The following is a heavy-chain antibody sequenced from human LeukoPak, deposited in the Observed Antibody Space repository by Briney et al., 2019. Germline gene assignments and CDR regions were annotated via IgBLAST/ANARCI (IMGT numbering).Heavy chain of an antibody. CDR3: ASSLAAAGTGEYYYYYYMDV. D-gene: IGHD6-13*01. V-gene: IGHV4-4*09. CDR2: IYASGGS. Sequence: SETLSLTCTVSGGSISSYYWSWIRQPPGKGLEWVGYIYASGGSNYNPYLKSRITISVATSKNQFSLKLSSVTAADTAVYYCASSLAAAGTGEYYYYYYMDVWGKGTTVTVSS. J-gene: IGHJ6*03. CDR1: GGSISSYY.